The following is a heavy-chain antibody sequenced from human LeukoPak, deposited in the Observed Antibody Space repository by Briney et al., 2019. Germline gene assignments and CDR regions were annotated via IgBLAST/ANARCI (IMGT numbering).Heavy chain of an antibody. J-gene: IGHJ4*02. CDR1: GFTFSRHA. CDR2: ISYDGTNK. D-gene: IGHD3-16*01. Sequence: PGGSLRLSCAASGFTFSRHAMYWVRQAPGKGLEWLAGISYDGTNKNYADSVKGRFTISRDNSKKTLNLQMNSLRAEDTAVYYCARDFSVLGEYFDYWGQGTLVTVSS. V-gene: IGHV3-30*04. CDR3: ARDFSVLGEYFDY.